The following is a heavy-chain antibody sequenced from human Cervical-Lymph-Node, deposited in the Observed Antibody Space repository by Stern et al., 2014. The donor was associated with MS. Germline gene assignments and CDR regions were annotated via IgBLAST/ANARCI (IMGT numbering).Heavy chain of an antibody. Sequence: VQLVESGPGLVKPSETLSLTCSVSGGSISSYYWNWIRQPPGKGLEWIANVHYSGTTNYNPSLKSRVTILLNTPMNKTPQNLTSVPAADTAVYYCAGSGTYYPDYWGQGILVTVSS. J-gene: IGHJ4*02. CDR2: VHYSGTT. V-gene: IGHV4-59*08. CDR3: AGSGTYYPDY. CDR1: GGSISSYY. D-gene: IGHD3-3*01.